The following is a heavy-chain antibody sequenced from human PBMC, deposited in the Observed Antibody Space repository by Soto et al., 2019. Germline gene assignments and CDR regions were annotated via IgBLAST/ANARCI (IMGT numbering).Heavy chain of an antibody. V-gene: IGHV3-74*01. Sequence: DVQLVETGGGVVPPGGSLRISCGASGPTFNRYWMHWVRHATGKGLGWVSHINTDGSNTNYADSVKGRFTISRDNAKSTLFLQMNSLRDEDTAVYYCAREFCSGGNCYTYYFDPWGQGIPVTVSS. CDR3: AREFCSGGNCYTYYFDP. CDR2: INTDGSNT. D-gene: IGHD2-15*01. CDR1: GPTFNRYW. J-gene: IGHJ5*02.